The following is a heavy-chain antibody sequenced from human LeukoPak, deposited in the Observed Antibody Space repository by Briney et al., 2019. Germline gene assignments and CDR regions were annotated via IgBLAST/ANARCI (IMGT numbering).Heavy chain of an antibody. V-gene: IGHV3-30*18. Sequence: PGTSLRLSCAASGFTFNNYGMSWVRPAPGKGLYWVGIVSNDGSTTYYADSVKGRFTISRDNSKNTLYLQMNNLRPEDTAAYYCAKHTTLPPSYYFDYWGQGTLVTVSS. CDR3: AKHTTLPPSYYFDY. CDR1: GFTFNNYG. CDR2: VSNDGSTT. J-gene: IGHJ4*02. D-gene: IGHD4-17*01.